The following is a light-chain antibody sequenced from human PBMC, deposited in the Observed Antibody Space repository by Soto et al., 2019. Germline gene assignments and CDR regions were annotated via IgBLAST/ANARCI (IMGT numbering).Light chain of an antibody. J-gene: IGLJ1*01. Sequence: QSVLTQPASVSGSPGQSITTSCTGTGSDIGSYNYVSWYQHHPGKVPKFIIYDVTNRPSGVSDRFSGSRSGNTASLIISGLQAEDEADDYCNSYTGASTYVFGTGTKVTVL. CDR2: DVT. CDR1: GSDIGSYNY. CDR3: NSYTGASTYV. V-gene: IGLV2-14*03.